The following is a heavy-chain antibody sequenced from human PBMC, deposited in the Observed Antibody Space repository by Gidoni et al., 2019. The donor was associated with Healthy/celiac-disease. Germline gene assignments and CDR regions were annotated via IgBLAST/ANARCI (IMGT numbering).Heavy chain of an antibody. CDR3: AKDRPEVTGAFDI. CDR2: ISGSVGST. CDR1: GFTFSSYA. D-gene: IGHD2-21*02. V-gene: IGHV3-23*01. Sequence: EVQLLESGGGLVQPGGSLRLSCAAAGFTFSSYAMSWVRQAPGKGLEWVSAISGSVGSTYYADSAKGRFTISRDNSKNTLYLQMNSLRAEDTAVYYCAKDRPEVTGAFDIWGQGTMVTVSS. J-gene: IGHJ3*02.